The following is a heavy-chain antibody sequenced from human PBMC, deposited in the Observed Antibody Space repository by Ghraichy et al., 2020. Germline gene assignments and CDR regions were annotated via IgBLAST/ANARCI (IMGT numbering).Heavy chain of an antibody. CDR3: ARVASGYSSGWTPDWFDP. CDR1: GGSFSGYY. V-gene: IGHV4-34*01. J-gene: IGHJ5*02. D-gene: IGHD6-19*01. CDR2: INHSGST. Sequence: SQTLSLTCAVYGGSFSGYYWSWIRQPPGKGLEWIGEINHSGSTNYNPSLKSRVTISVDTSKNQFSLKLSSVTAADTAVYYCARVASGYSSGWTPDWFDPWGQGTLVTVSS.